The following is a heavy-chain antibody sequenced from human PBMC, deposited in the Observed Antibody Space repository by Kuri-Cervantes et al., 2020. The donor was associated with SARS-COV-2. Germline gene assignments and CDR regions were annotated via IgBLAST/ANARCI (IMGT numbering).Heavy chain of an antibody. Sequence: ASVKVSCKASGYTFTSYYMHWVRQAPGQGLEWMGIINPSGGSTSYAQKFQGRVTMTRDTSTSTVYMELSRLRSDDTAVYYCARDPGYSYGYCSGGSCPSDYWGQGTLVTVSS. CDR3: ARDPGYSYGYCSGGSCPSDY. D-gene: IGHD2-15*01. J-gene: IGHJ4*02. CDR1: GYTFTSYY. CDR2: INPSGGST. V-gene: IGHV1-46*01.